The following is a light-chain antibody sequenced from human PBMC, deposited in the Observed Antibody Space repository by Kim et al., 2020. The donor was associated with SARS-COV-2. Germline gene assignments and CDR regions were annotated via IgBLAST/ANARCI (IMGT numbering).Light chain of an antibody. CDR3: QSADSSDTYVV. V-gene: IGLV3-25*03. Sequence: PGQTARITCSVDALPTQYAYWYQQKPGQAPVLVIYKDSERPPGIPERFSGSSSGTTVTLTIGGVQAEDEGDYYCQSADSSDTYVVFGGGTQLTVL. J-gene: IGLJ2*01. CDR1: ALPTQY. CDR2: KDS.